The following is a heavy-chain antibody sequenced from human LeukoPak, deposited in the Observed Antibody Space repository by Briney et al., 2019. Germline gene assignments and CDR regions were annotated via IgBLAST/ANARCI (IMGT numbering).Heavy chain of an antibody. D-gene: IGHD3-22*01. CDR1: GFTFSDYY. CDR3: ARDHYYDSSGYFLGY. CDR2: ISSSGSTI. V-gene: IGHV3-11*01. Sequence: GGSLRLSCAASGFTFSDYYMSWIRQAPGKGLEWVSCISSSGSTIYYADSVKGRFTISRDNAKNTLYLQMNSLRAEDTAVYYCARDHYYDSSGYFLGYWGQGTLATVSS. J-gene: IGHJ4*02.